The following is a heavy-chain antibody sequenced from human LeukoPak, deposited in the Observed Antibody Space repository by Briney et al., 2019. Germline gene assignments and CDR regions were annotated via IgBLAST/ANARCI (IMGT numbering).Heavy chain of an antibody. V-gene: IGHV3-33*06. CDR3: AKDPPKGGYSYGYFEY. D-gene: IGHD5-18*01. CDR2: IWYDGTNK. Sequence: GGSLRLSCAASGFTFSNYGMHWVRQSPGKGLEWVAGIWYDGTNKYYADSVEGRFTISRDNSKNTLYLQMNSLRAEDTAVYYCAKDPPKGGYSYGYFEYWGQGTLVTVSS. J-gene: IGHJ4*02. CDR1: GFTFSNYG.